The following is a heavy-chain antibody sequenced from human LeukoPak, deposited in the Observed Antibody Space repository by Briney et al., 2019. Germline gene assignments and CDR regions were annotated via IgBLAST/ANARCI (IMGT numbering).Heavy chain of an antibody. CDR3: ARGDCSGGSCYLSLTTIDY. V-gene: IGHV3-48*01. CDR1: GFTLSSYS. J-gene: IGHJ4*02. CDR2: ISSSSNTI. D-gene: IGHD2-15*01. Sequence: AGGSLRLSCAASGFTLSSYSMNWVRQAPGKGLEWVSYISSSSNTIYYADSVKGRFTISRDNAKNSLYLQMNSLRAEDTAVYYCARGDCSGGSCYLSLTTIDYWGQGTLVTVSS.